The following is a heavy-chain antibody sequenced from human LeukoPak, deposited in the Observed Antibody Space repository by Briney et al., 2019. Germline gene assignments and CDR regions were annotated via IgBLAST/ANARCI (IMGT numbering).Heavy chain of an antibody. D-gene: IGHD1-26*01. Sequence: PGGSLRLSCAASGFTFSSYWMHWVRQAPGKGLVWVSRINTDGSSTSYADSVKGRFTISRDNAMNTLYLQMNSLRAEDTAVYYCARGKVGATPRATDYWGQGTLVTVSS. CDR2: INTDGSST. CDR1: GFTFSSYW. CDR3: ARGKVGATPRATDY. V-gene: IGHV3-74*01. J-gene: IGHJ4*02.